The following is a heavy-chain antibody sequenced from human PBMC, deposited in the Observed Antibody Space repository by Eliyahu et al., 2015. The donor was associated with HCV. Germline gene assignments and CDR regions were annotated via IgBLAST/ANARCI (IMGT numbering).Heavy chain of an antibody. J-gene: IGHJ6*02. CDR2: ISGSGSTR. D-gene: IGHD3-3*01. V-gene: IGHV3-11*01. Sequence: QVQLVESGGGLVKPGGSLRLSXTPSGFAFXDYYMTWIRQAPGKGLEWVSYISGSGSTRYYADSVKGRFTISRDNAKNSLYLQMNSLRVEDSAVYYCARDWRRSVGFYGMDVWGQGTTVTVSS. CDR1: GFAFXDYY. CDR3: ARDWRRSVGFYGMDV.